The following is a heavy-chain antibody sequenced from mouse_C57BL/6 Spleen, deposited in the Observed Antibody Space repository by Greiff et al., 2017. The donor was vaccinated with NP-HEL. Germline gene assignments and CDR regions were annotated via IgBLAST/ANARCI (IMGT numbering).Heavy chain of an antibody. V-gene: IGHV10-1*01. CDR2: IRSKSNKYAT. Sequence: GGGLVQPKGSLKLSCAAPGFSFNTYAMYWVRQGPGKGLEWVARIRSKSNKYATYYADSVKDRFTISKDNSESMLYLQMNNLITDDTAMYYCVREVYDDDGPRLAYWGQGTLVTVSA. D-gene: IGHD2-4*01. CDR3: VREVYDDDGPRLAY. CDR1: GFSFNTYA. J-gene: IGHJ3*01.